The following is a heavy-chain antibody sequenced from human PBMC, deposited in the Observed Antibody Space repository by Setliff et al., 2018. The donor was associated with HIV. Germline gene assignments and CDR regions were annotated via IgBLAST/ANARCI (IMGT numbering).Heavy chain of an antibody. Sequence: SVKVSCKASGDTSSTYAINWVRQAPGKGLEWMGQFIPILDITNYAQKFQGRVTITADKSTNTMYMEMTSLTSEDTAVYYCAVPRGDEAFDIWGQGTMVTVSS. J-gene: IGHJ3*02. CDR2: FIPILDIT. V-gene: IGHV1-69*10. CDR1: GDTSSTYA. CDR3: AVPRGDEAFDI. D-gene: IGHD3-10*01.